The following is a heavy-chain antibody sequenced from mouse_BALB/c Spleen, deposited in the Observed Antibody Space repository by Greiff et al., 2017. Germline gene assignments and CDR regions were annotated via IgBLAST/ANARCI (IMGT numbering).Heavy chain of an antibody. D-gene: IGHD2-12*01. CDR3: ARDYYYKGDY. CDR2: INSNGGST. Sequence: EVQLQESGGGLVQPGGSLKLSFAASGFTFSSYGMSWVRQTPDKRLELVATINSNGGSTYYPDSVKGRFTISRDNAKNTLYLQMSSLKSEDTAMYYCARDYYYKGDYWGQGTSVTVSS. V-gene: IGHV5-6-3*01. J-gene: IGHJ4*01. CDR1: GFTFSSYG.